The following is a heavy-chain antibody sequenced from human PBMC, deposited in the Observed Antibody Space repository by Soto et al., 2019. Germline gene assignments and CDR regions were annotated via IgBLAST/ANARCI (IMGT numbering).Heavy chain of an antibody. V-gene: IGHV1-8*01. CDR2: MNPNSGNT. CDR3: ARGFKYGAYTRWFAP. J-gene: IGHJ5*02. D-gene: IGHD4-17*01. CDR1: GYTCTSYD. Sequence: QVQLVQSGAEVKKPGASVKVSCKASGYTCTSYDINWVRQAPGTGLEYLGWMNPNSGNTGYVQKFQGRVTITRDTAISTAYMALSRMRAADSAWYFLARGFKYGAYTRWFAPWGQGTLVTVYS.